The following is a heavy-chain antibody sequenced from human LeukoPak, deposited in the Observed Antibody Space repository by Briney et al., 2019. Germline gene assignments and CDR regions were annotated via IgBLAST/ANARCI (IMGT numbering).Heavy chain of an antibody. CDR1: GGSISSYY. Sequence: SETPSLTCAVSGGSISSYYWSWIRQPPGGGLERIGYIYYSGSTNYNPSLKSRVTISVDTSKNQFSLKLSSVTAADTAVYYCARGGRIAVAAFDYWGQGTLVTVSS. D-gene: IGHD6-19*01. J-gene: IGHJ4*02. V-gene: IGHV4-59*01. CDR2: IYYSGST. CDR3: ARGGRIAVAAFDY.